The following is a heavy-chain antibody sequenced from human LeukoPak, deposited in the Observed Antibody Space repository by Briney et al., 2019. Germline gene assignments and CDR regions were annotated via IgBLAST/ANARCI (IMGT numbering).Heavy chain of an antibody. CDR1: GDTFTTYG. V-gene: IGHV1-18*01. J-gene: IGHJ6*03. CDR3: AGTAVAPPYYYYMDV. D-gene: IGHD6-19*01. CDR2: ISGYNGNT. Sequence: GASVKVSCKASGDTFTTYGITWVRQAPGQGFEWMGWISGYNGNTEYTQKFQGRVAMTRDTSTSTAYMELRSLRSDDTAVYYCAGTAVAPPYYYYMDVWGKGTTVTVSS.